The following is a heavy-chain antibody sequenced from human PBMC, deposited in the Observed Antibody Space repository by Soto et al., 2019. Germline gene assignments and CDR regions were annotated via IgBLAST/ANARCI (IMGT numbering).Heavy chain of an antibody. D-gene: IGHD1-26*01. J-gene: IGHJ4*02. CDR2: INPNSGGT. V-gene: IGHV1-2*04. CDR3: ARPIGSGSYSELDY. CDR1: GYTFTGYY. Sequence: ASVKVSCKASGYTFTGYYMHWVRQAPGQGLEWMGWINPNSGGTNYAQKFQGWVTMTRDTSTSTVYMELSSLRSEDTAVYYCARPIGSGSYSELDYWGQGTLVTVSS.